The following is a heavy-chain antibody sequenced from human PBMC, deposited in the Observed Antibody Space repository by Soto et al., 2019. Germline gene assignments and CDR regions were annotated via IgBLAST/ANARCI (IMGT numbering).Heavy chain of an antibody. D-gene: IGHD5-12*01. V-gene: IGHV3-33*06. CDR1: GFSFENYG. Sequence: QVQMVESGGGVVQPGRSLRLSCAASGFSFENYGMHWVSQAPGRGLEWVAIIWYDGSLQYYAAAVKGRFTISRDNSKNKLYLEMNSLRAEDTAVYYCANLWGDGYNLGQDYNGMDVWGQGTTVIVSS. J-gene: IGHJ6*02. CDR2: IWYDGSLQ. CDR3: ANLWGDGYNLGQDYNGMDV.